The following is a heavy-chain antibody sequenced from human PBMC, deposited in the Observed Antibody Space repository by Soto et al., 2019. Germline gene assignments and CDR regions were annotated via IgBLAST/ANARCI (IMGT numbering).Heavy chain of an antibody. CDR2: ISGSGGST. V-gene: IGHV3-23*01. CDR1: GFTFSSYA. CDR3: AKVWAEATAMVRRALGY. J-gene: IGHJ4*02. Sequence: GGSLRLSCAASGFTFSSYAMSWVRQAPGKGLEWVSAISGSGGSTYYADSVKGRFTISRDNSKNTLYLQMNSLRAEDTAVYYCAKVWAEATAMVRRALGYWGQGTLVTVSS. D-gene: IGHD5-18*01.